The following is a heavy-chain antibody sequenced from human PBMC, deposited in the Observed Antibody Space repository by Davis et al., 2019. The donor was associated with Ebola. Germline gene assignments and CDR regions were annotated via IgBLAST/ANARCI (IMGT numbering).Heavy chain of an antibody. D-gene: IGHD3-3*01. CDR2: IWYDGSNK. Sequence: PGGSLRLSCVASGFTFSHHGMHWVRQAPGKGLEWVAVIWYDGSNKYYADSVKGRFTISRDNSKNTLYLQMNSLRAEDTAVYYCARDEYDFWSGWFDPWGQGTLVTVSS. V-gene: IGHV3-33*08. CDR1: GFTFSHHG. J-gene: IGHJ5*02. CDR3: ARDEYDFWSGWFDP.